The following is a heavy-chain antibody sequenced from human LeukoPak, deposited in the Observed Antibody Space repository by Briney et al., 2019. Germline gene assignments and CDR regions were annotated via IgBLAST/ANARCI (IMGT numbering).Heavy chain of an antibody. CDR2: INHSGST. D-gene: IGHD4-17*01. CDR3: ARLHYGALSAHFDY. V-gene: IGHV4-34*01. CDR1: GGSFSGYY. Sequence: SETLSLTCAVYGGSFSGYYWSWIRQAPGKGLEWIGEINHSGSTNYNPSLKSRVTISVDTSKNQFSLKLSSVTAADTAVYYCARLHYGALSAHFDYWGQGTLVTVSS. J-gene: IGHJ4*02.